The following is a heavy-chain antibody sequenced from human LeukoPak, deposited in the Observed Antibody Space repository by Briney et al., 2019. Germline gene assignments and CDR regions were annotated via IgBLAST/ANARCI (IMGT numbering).Heavy chain of an antibody. CDR3: ARAATISTYDTSGPRFDP. J-gene: IGHJ5*02. CDR1: GYTFTSYG. V-gene: IGHV1-18*01. CDR2: ISAYNGNT. D-gene: IGHD3-22*01. Sequence: ASVKVSCKASGYTFTSYGISWVRQAPGQGLEWMGWISAYNGNTNYAQKLQGRVTMTTDTSTSTAYMELRSLRSDDTAVYYCARAATISTYDTSGPRFDPWGQGTLVTVSS.